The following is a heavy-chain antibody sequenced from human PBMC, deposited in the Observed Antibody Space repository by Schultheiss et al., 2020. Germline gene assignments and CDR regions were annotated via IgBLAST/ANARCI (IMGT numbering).Heavy chain of an antibody. CDR2: ISWDSGSI. Sequence: GGSLRLSCAASGFTFDDYAMHWVRQAPGKGLEWVSGISWDSGSIGYADSVKGRFTISRDNAKNSLYLQMNSLRAEDTALYYCARRGGYSGYDFDYWGQGTLVTVSS. CDR1: GFTFDDYA. V-gene: IGHV3-9*01. D-gene: IGHD5-12*01. CDR3: ARRGGYSGYDFDY. J-gene: IGHJ4*02.